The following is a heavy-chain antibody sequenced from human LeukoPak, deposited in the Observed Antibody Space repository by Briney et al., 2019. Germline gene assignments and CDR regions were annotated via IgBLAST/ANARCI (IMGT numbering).Heavy chain of an antibody. Sequence: SETLSLTCTVSGGSISSSSYYWGWIRQPPGKGLEWIGSNYYSGSTYYNPSLKSRVTISVDTSKNQFSLKLSSVTAADTAVYYCARRPYHVSSGWSLPFDYWGQGTLVTVSS. CDR3: ARRPYHVSSGWSLPFDY. V-gene: IGHV4-39*01. J-gene: IGHJ4*02. D-gene: IGHD6-19*01. CDR1: GGSISSSSYY. CDR2: NYYSGST.